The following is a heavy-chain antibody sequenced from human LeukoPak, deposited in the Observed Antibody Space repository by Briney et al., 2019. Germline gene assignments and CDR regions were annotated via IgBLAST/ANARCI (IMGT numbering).Heavy chain of an antibody. V-gene: IGHV4-38-2*01. CDR2: IYHSGST. CDR1: GYSISSGYY. J-gene: IGHJ5*02. CDR3: ARPKSWFDP. Sequence: SETLSLTCAVSGYSISSGYYWGWIRQPPGKGLEWIGSIYHSGSTYYNPSLKSRVTISVDTSKNQFSLKLSSVTAADTAVYYCARPKSWFDPWGQGTLVTVSS.